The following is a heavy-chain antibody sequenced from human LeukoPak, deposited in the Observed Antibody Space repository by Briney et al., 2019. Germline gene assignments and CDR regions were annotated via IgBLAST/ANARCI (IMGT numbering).Heavy chain of an antibody. Sequence: ASVKVSCKASGYTFTSYDINWVRQATGQGLEWMGWMNPNSGNTGYAQKFQGRVTITRNTSISTAYMGLSSLRSEDTAVYYCARALTRSSRGNFGSGYWGQGTLVTVSS. J-gene: IGHJ4*02. D-gene: IGHD3-10*01. CDR2: MNPNSGNT. CDR3: ARALTRSSRGNFGSGY. V-gene: IGHV1-8*03. CDR1: GYTFTSYD.